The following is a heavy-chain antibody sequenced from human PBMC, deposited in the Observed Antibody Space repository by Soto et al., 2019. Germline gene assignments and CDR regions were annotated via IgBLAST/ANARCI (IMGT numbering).Heavy chain of an antibody. CDR2: ISSSSSFR. J-gene: IGHJ4*02. CDR1: GFTFTNHN. D-gene: IGHD3-10*01. Sequence: EVQLVESGGGLVKPGGSLRLSCAASGFTFTNHNMNWVRQAPGKGLEWVSAISSSSSFRNYADSVKGRCSISRDNDKNLVYLQMDSLRAEDTAVYYCARDPPLSVLVVVATDDFWGQGTLVTVSS. V-gene: IGHV3-21*02. CDR3: ARDPPLSVLVVVATDDF.